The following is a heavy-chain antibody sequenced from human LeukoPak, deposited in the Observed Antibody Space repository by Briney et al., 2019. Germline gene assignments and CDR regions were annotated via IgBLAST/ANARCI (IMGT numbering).Heavy chain of an antibody. J-gene: IGHJ4*02. D-gene: IGHD3-10*01. CDR1: GYTLTELS. CDR2: FDPEDGET. Sequence: VASVKVSCKVSGYTLTELSMHWVRQAPGKGLEWMGGFDPEDGETIYAQKFQGRVTMTEDTSTDTAYMELSSLRSEDTAVYYCATDLGSGSYYRTRGDYWGQGTLVTVSS. V-gene: IGHV1-24*01. CDR3: ATDLGSGSYYRTRGDY.